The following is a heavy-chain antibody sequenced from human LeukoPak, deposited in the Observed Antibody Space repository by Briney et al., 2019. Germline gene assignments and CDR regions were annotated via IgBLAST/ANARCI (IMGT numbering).Heavy chain of an antibody. V-gene: IGHV1-2*02. CDR3: ASGYGDSVPGFDS. J-gene: IGHJ4*02. Sequence: GASVKVSCRTSGYTFTDYYIHCVRQAPGQGLEWMGWISPNSGGTNYAQRFLGRVTMTRDTSIGTAYMELSRLRSDDSAVYYCASGYGDSVPGFDSWGQGTLVTVSS. CDR2: ISPNSGGT. D-gene: IGHD4-17*01. CDR1: GYTFTDYY.